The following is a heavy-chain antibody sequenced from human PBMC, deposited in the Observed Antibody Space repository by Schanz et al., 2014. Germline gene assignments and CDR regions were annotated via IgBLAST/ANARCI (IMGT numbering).Heavy chain of an antibody. J-gene: IGHJ4*02. CDR1: GFPFSDYF. Sequence: VHLVESGGGLVQPGGSLRLSCTASGFPFSDYFMAWIRQPPGRGLEWVSYIGNGGVTIYYADSVKGRFTISRDNSKNSLYLQMNSLRAEDTAVYYCVRDSFFAFDYWGQGTLVTVSS. CDR2: IGNGGVTI. V-gene: IGHV3-11*04. CDR3: VRDSFFAFDY. D-gene: IGHD3-3*01.